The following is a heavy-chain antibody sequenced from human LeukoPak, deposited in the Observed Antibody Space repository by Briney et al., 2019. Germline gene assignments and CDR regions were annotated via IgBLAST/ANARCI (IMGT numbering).Heavy chain of an antibody. Sequence: PGGSLRLSCAASGFTFSSYWMHWVRQAPGKGLVWVSRIKSDGKTNYADSVKGRFTISRDNSRSTLYLQMDSLTAEDTALYYCAKDGLYFDGSTHIYYFDSWGQGTLVAVSS. CDR1: GFTFSSYW. J-gene: IGHJ4*02. CDR3: AKDGLYFDGSTHIYYFDS. V-gene: IGHV3-74*01. D-gene: IGHD3-9*01. CDR2: IKSDGKT.